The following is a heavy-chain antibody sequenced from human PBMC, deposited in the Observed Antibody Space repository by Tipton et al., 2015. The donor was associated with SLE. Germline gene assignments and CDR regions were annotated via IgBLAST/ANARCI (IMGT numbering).Heavy chain of an antibody. D-gene: IGHD1-1*01. CDR1: GYTFSSYG. Sequence: QSGAEVKKPGASVKVSCKASGYTFSSYGVSWVRQAPGQGLEWMGWISAYNGDTNYAQKLQGRVTMTTDTSTSTAYMELRSLRSDDTAIYYCASLFSGTIDYWGQGTLVTVSS. J-gene: IGHJ4*02. CDR2: ISAYNGDT. V-gene: IGHV1-18*01. CDR3: ASLFSGTIDY.